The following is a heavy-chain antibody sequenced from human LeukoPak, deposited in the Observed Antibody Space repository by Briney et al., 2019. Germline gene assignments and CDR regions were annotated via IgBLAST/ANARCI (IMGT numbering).Heavy chain of an antibody. V-gene: IGHV4-34*01. D-gene: IGHD2-2*01. J-gene: IGHJ4*02. Sequence: SETLSLTCAVYGGPFSGYYWSWIRQPPGKGLEWIGEINHSGSTNYNPSLKSRVTISVDTSKNQFSLKLSSVTAADTAVYYCARGARVVVPAALDYWGQGTLVTVSS. CDR2: INHSGST. CDR1: GGPFSGYY. CDR3: ARGARVVVPAALDY.